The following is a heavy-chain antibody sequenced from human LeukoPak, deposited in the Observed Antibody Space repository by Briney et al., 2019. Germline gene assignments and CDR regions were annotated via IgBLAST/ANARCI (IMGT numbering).Heavy chain of an antibody. CDR2: ISGSGGST. D-gene: IGHD6-19*01. Sequence: GGSLRLSCAASGFTFSSYAMSWVRQAPGKGLEWVSAISGSGGSTYYADSVKGRFTISRDNSKNTLYLQMNSLRAEDAAVYHCAKDIGIAVADWGFDYWGQGTLVTVSS. CDR3: AKDIGIAVADWGFDY. V-gene: IGHV3-23*01. J-gene: IGHJ4*02. CDR1: GFTFSSYA.